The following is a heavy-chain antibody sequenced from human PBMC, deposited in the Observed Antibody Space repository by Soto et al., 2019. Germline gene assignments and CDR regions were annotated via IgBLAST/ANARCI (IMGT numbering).Heavy chain of an antibody. D-gene: IGHD3-16*01. V-gene: IGHV2-5*01. Sequence: QITLKESGPTLVKPTETLTLTCTVSGFPLSARGVGVGWIRQPPGKALEWLAVIYWNDDKRYSPSLKSRLTITKHTSKNQVVLTMTNTDPVDTAKYYCAHSPWGSAPDYWGQGTLVTVSS. CDR2: IYWNDDK. CDR3: AHSPWGSAPDY. J-gene: IGHJ4*02. CDR1: GFPLSARGVG.